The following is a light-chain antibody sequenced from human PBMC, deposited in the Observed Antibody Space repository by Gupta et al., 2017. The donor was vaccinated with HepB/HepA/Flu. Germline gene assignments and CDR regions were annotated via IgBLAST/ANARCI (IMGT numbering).Light chain of an antibody. Sequence: QSALTQPASVSGSPGQSITISCTGTRSDVGGYKHVSWYQQHPAKVPKVLIYDVSNRPSGVSHRFSGSKSGNTASLTISGLQAEDEADYYCSSYRDSSTLVFGTGTKVTVL. V-gene: IGLV2-14*01. J-gene: IGLJ1*01. CDR3: SSYRDSSTLV. CDR1: RSDVGGYKH. CDR2: DVS.